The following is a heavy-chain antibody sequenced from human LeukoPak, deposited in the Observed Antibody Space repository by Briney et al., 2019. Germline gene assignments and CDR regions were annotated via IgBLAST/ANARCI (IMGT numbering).Heavy chain of an antibody. CDR3: ANTYYAFWSGSF. Sequence: PGGYLRLYCAASGFAFSSYGIHWVRQAPGKGLEWVTVISYDESKKYYADSVKGRFTISRDNSKNTVYLQMNSLRAEDTAVYYCANTYYAFWSGSFWGQGTLVTVSS. J-gene: IGHJ4*02. V-gene: IGHV3-30-3*01. CDR2: ISYDESKK. D-gene: IGHD3-3*01. CDR1: GFAFSSYG.